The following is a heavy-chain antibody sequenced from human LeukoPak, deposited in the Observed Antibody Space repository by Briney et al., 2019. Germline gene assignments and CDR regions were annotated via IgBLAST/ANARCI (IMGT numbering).Heavy chain of an antibody. Sequence: ASVKVSCKASGYTFTSYYMHWVRQAPGQGLEWMGIINPSGGSTSYAQKFQGRVTMTRDTSTSTVYMELSSPRSEDTAVYYCARRVTGWGDSGYDLRTDYWGQGTLVTVSS. D-gene: IGHD5-12*01. CDR3: ARRVTGWGDSGYDLRTDY. V-gene: IGHV1-46*01. CDR2: INPSGGST. CDR1: GYTFTSYY. J-gene: IGHJ4*02.